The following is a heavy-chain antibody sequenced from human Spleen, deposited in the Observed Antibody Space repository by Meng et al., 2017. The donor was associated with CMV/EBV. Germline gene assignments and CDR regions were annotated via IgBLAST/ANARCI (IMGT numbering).Heavy chain of an antibody. CDR3: AREVGAGGIVVVAAAQSRYFDY. D-gene: IGHD2-15*01. CDR1: NYV. CDR2: SYKSGTT. V-gene: IGHV4-59*13. J-gene: IGHJ4*02. Sequence: NYVRSWIRQTQGKRPECIGNSYKSGTTKYNPPLKSGVAISVDVSKTPFSLKLGSVPAADTAVYYCAREVGAGGIVVVAAAQSRYFDYWGQGTLVTVSS.